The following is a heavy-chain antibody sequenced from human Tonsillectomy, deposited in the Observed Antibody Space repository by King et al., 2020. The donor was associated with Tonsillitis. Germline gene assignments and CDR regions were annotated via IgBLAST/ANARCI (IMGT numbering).Heavy chain of an antibody. V-gene: IGHV1-24*01. CDR1: GYTLTELS. J-gene: IGHJ3*02. Sequence: QLVQSGAEVKKPGASVKVSCKVSGYTLTELSMHWVRQAPRKGLEWMGRFDPEDGETIYAQKFQGRVTMTEDTSTDTAYMELGSLRSEDTAVYYCATGYSNGWSFAFDIWGQGTMVTVSS. CDR2: FDPEDGET. D-gene: IGHD6-19*01. CDR3: ATGYSNGWSFAFDI.